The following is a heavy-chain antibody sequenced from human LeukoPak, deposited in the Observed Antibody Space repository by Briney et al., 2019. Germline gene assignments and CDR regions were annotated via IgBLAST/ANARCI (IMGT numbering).Heavy chain of an antibody. CDR2: IYYSGST. J-gene: IGHJ4*02. D-gene: IGHD3-3*01. Sequence: PSETLSLTCTVSGGSISSYDWSWIRQPPGKGLEWIGYIYYSGSTNYNPSLKSRVTISVDTSKNQFSLKLSSVTAADTAVYYCARDRGWSGYYSDWGQGTLVTVSS. CDR1: GGSISSYD. CDR3: ARDRGWSGYYSD. V-gene: IGHV4-59*01.